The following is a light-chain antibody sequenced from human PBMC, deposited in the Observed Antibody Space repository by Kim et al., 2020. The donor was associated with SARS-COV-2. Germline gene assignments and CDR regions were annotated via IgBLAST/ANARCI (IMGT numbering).Light chain of an antibody. CDR3: CSYAGNTPYV. J-gene: IGLJ1*01. CDR2: EVT. V-gene: IGLV2-23*02. CDR1: SSDVGNYNL. Sequence: GQSITISCTGTSSDVGNYNLVSWYQQHPGKAPKLIIYEVTKRPSGVSNRFSGSKSGNTASLTISGLQAEDEADYYCCSYAGNTPYVFGTGTKVTVL.